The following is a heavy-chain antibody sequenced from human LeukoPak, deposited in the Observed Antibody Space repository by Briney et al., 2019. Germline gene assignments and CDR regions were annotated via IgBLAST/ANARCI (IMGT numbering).Heavy chain of an antibody. CDR2: ISYDGSNK. Sequence: PGGSLRLSCAASGFTFSSYAMHWVRQAPGKGLEWVAVISYDGSNKYYADSVKGRFTISRDNSKNTLYLQMNSLRAEDTAVYYCARDPGFAVAGPIISYGMDVWGQGTTVTVSS. CDR1: GFTFSSYA. J-gene: IGHJ6*02. CDR3: ARDPGFAVAGPIISYGMDV. D-gene: IGHD6-19*01. V-gene: IGHV3-30-3*01.